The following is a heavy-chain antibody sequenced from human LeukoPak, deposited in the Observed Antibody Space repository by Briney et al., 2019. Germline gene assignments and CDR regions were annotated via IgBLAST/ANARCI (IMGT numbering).Heavy chain of an antibody. V-gene: IGHV3-30*02. CDR1: GFTFSSYG. J-gene: IGHJ4*02. CDR2: IRHDGSNK. CDR3: AKGYCSSTTCCVDY. Sequence: GGSLRLSCPASGFTFSSYGMHWVRQAQGKGLEWVAFIRHDGSNKYYADSVKGRFTISRDNSKNTLYLQMNSLRAEDTAVYYCAKGYCSSTTCCVDYWGQGTLVTVSS. D-gene: IGHD2-2*01.